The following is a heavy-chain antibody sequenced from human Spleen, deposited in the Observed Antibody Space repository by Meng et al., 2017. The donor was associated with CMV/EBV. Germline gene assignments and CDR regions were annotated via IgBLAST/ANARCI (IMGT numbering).Heavy chain of an antibody. Sequence: CRASGYTFTDYGISWVRQAHGKGPEWMGWISAYSGNTKYAERFQGRVTMTTDTSTSTAYMELRSLRSDDTAVYFCARDYVVRGVYSGYWGQGTLVTVSS. CDR2: ISAYSGNT. CDR1: GYTFTDYG. V-gene: IGHV1-18*01. CDR3: ARDYVVRGVYSGY. J-gene: IGHJ4*02. D-gene: IGHD1-26*01.